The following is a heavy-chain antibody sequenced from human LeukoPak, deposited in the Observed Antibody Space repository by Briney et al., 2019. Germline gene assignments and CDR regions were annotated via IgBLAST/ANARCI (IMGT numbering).Heavy chain of an antibody. D-gene: IGHD2-21*02. Sequence: PGGSLKLSCAASGLTFSGSDMHWVRQASGKGLEWVGRIRSKANSYAPAYAASVKGRFTISRDESKSTVYLQMNSLKTEDTAVYYCTPYTTVAAIRGGWFDPWGQGTLVTVSS. J-gene: IGHJ5*02. CDR3: TPYTTVAAIRGGWFDP. CDR1: GLTFSGSD. V-gene: IGHV3-73*01. CDR2: IRSKANSYAP.